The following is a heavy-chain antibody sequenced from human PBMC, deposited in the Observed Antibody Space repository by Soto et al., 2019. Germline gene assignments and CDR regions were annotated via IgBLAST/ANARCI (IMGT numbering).Heavy chain of an antibody. V-gene: IGHV1-2*04. CDR1: GYTFTRSG. CDR3: ARGDSSGWYNWFDL. CDR2: INPNSGGT. D-gene: IGHD6-19*01. Sequence: ASVKVSCKASGYTFTRSGISWVRQAPGQGLEWMGWINPNSGGTNYAQKFQGWVTMTRDTSISTAYMELSRLRSDDTAVYYCARGDSSGWYNWFDLWGQGTLVTVSS. J-gene: IGHJ5*02.